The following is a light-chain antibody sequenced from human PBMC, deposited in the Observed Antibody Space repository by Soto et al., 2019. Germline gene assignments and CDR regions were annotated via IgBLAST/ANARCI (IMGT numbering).Light chain of an antibody. V-gene: IGKV1-39*01. CDR1: HNIVNY. Sequence: DIQMTHSPSSLSASVGDRVTITCRASHNIVNYLNWYQRKPGKAPELLIYAASTLQSGVPSRFSGSGSGTNFTLAISSLQPEDFATFYCQQSYSVPLTFGGGTKWIS. CDR2: AAS. CDR3: QQSYSVPLT. J-gene: IGKJ4*01.